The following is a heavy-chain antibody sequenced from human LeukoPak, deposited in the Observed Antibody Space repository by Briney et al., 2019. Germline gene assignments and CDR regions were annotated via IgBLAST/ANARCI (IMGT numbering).Heavy chain of an antibody. J-gene: IGHJ4*02. V-gene: IGHV3-23*01. CDR1: GFTFSSYA. D-gene: IGHD6-19*01. CDR3: AKAGIAVPATPEY. CDR2: ISSSGGTT. Sequence: GGSLRLSCAASGFTFSSYAMTWVRQAPGRGLEWVSVISSSGGTTYYSDSVKGRFIISRDNSKNTLYLQMNSLRAEDTAVYYCAKAGIAVPATPEYCGQGTQVTVSS.